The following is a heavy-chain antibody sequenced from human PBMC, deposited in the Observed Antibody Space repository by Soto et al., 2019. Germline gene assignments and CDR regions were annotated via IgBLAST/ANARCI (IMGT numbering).Heavy chain of an antibody. CDR3: ARVPYCTNGVCVPRDYYFDY. J-gene: IGHJ4*02. Sequence: EVQLVESGGGLVQPGGSLRLSCAASGFTFSSYSMNWVRQAPGKGLEWVSYISSSSSTIYYADSVKGRFTISRDNAKNSLYLQMNSLRDEDTAVYSCARVPYCTNGVCVPRDYYFDYWGQGTLVTVSS. CDR2: ISSSSSTI. D-gene: IGHD2-8*01. CDR1: GFTFSSYS. V-gene: IGHV3-48*02.